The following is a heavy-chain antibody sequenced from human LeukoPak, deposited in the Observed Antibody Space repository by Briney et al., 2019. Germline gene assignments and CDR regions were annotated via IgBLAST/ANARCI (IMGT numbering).Heavy chain of an antibody. Sequence: ASVKVSCKASGYTFTNYGITWVRQAPGQGLEWMGWISAHSGNTNYAQKLQGRVTMTTDTSTSTAYMELKSLRSDDTAVYYCAREGSLYNYDTSGYYFLDYWSQGSLVTVSS. V-gene: IGHV1-18*01. CDR3: AREGSLYNYDTSGYYFLDY. CDR1: GYTFTNYG. CDR2: ISAHSGNT. J-gene: IGHJ4*02. D-gene: IGHD3-22*01.